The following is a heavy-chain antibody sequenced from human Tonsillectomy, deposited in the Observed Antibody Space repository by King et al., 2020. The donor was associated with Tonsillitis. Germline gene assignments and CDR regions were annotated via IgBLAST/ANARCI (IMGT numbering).Heavy chain of an antibody. V-gene: IGHV1-46*01. D-gene: IGHD3-22*01. J-gene: IGHJ4*02. CDR2: INPTGGST. Sequence: VQLVESGAEVKKPGASVKVSCKASGYTFTDYYIQWVRQAPGQGLEWVGLINPTGGSTRYAEKFQGRVTMTSDTSTSTVYMELSSLRSDDTAVYYCARDPDYYDTTEDYWGQGTLVTVSS. CDR3: ARDPDYYDTTEDY. CDR1: GYTFTDYY.